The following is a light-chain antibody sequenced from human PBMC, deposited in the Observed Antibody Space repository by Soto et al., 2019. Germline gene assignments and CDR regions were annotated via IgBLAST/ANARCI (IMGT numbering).Light chain of an antibody. Sequence: EIVLTQSPATLSLSPGERDTLYCRASQSVSSYLAWYQQKPGQAPRLLIYDASNRATGIPARFSGSGSGTDFTLTIIRLEPEDFAVYYCQQRSNWPHTCGGGTKVEIK. CDR2: DAS. V-gene: IGKV3-11*01. J-gene: IGKJ4*01. CDR1: QSVSSY. CDR3: QQRSNWPHT.